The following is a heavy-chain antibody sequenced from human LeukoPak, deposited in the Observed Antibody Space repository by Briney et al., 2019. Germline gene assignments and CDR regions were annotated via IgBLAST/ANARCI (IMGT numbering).Heavy chain of an antibody. CDR1: GFTFSTYW. V-gene: IGHV3-7*04. CDR2: IHQDGNEK. CDR3: ARGDKFSGDY. J-gene: IGHJ4*02. D-gene: IGHD2-15*01. Sequence: GGSLRLSCAASGFTFSTYWMSWVRQAPGKGLEWVANIHQDGNEKYYVDSVKGRFTTSRDNAKNSLYLQVNSLRAEDTAVYYCARGDKFSGDYWGQGTLVTVSS.